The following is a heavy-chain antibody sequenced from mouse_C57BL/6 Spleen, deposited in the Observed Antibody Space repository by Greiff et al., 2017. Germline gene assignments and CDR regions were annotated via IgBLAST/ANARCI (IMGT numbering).Heavy chain of an antibody. J-gene: IGHJ2*01. V-gene: IGHV1-59*01. CDR2: IDPSDSYT. Sequence: QVQLQQPGAELVRPGTSVKLSCKASGYTFTSYWMHRVKQRPGQGLEWIGVIDPSDSYTNYNQKFKGKATLTVDTSSSTAYMQLSSLTSEVSAVYYCAPYDYDGYWGQGTTLTVSS. CDR3: APYDYDGY. D-gene: IGHD2-4*01. CDR1: GYTFTSYW.